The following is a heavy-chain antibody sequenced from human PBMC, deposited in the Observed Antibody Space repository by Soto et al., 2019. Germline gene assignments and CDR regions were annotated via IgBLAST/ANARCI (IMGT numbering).Heavy chain of an antibody. Sequence: QVQLQQWGAGLLKPSETLSLTCAVYGGSFSGYYWSWIRQPPGKGLEWIGEINHSGSTNYNPSLTGRVTISVDTSKTQFSLKLRSVTAADTAVYYCARGGIVVVPARGWFDPWGQGPLVTVSS. CDR3: ARGGIVVVPARGWFDP. V-gene: IGHV4-34*01. J-gene: IGHJ5*02. CDR1: GGSFSGYY. CDR2: INHSGST. D-gene: IGHD2-2*01.